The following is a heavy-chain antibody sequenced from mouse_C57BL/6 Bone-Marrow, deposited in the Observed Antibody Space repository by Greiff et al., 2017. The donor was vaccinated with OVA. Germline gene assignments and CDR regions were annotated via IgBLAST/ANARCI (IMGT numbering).Heavy chain of an antibody. CDR2: ISSGGDYI. J-gene: IGHJ4*01. V-gene: IGHV5-9-1*02. CDR3: TRLLDAMDY. CDR1: GFTFSSYA. Sequence: DVKLVESWAGLVKPGGSLKLSCAASGFTFSSYAMSWVRQTPEKRLEWVAYISSGGDYIYYADTVKGRFTISRDNARNTLYLQMSSLKSEDTAMYYCTRLLDAMDYWGQGTSVTVSS. D-gene: IGHD2-1*01.